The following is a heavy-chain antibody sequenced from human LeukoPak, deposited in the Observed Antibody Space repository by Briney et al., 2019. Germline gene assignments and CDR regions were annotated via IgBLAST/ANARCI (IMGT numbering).Heavy chain of an antibody. D-gene: IGHD6-13*01. CDR3: ARDEYSSSWYYFDY. CDR2: ISYDGSNK. J-gene: IGHJ4*02. CDR1: GFTFSSYA. Sequence: HAGGSLRLSCAASGFTFSSYAMHWVRQAPGKGLEWVAVISYDGSNKYYADSVKGRFTISRDNSKNTLYLQMNSLRAEDTAVYYCARDEYSSSWYYFDYWGQGTLVTVSS. V-gene: IGHV3-30-3*01.